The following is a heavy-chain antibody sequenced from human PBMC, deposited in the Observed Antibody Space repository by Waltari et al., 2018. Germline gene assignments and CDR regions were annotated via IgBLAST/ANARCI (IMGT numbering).Heavy chain of an antibody. CDR2: ISTTGRTI. CDR1: GFNFSAFE. J-gene: IGHJ4*02. V-gene: IGHV3-48*03. Sequence: EVQLVESGGGLVQPGGSQTLSCVTSGFNFSAFEMNWVRQAPGKGLEWVAYISTTGRTIYYADSVRGLFTVFRDNVKNSLFLQLSSLGAEDTAIYYCARDKHGEVSPTVFDFWGQGTRVTVSS. CDR3: ARDKHGEVSPTVFDF. D-gene: IGHD2-21*01.